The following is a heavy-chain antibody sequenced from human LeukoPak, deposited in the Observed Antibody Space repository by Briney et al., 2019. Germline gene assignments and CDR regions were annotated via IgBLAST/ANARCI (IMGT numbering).Heavy chain of an antibody. CDR1: GGSFSGYY. D-gene: IGHD6-19*01. CDR3: ARGLQWLSAFDI. CDR2: INHSGST. J-gene: IGHJ3*02. Sequence: SETLSLTCAVYGGSFSGYYWSWIRQSPGKGLEWIGEINHSGSTNYNPSLKSRVTISVDTSKNQFSLKLSSVTAADTAVYYCARGLQWLSAFDIWGQGTMVTVSS. V-gene: IGHV4-34*01.